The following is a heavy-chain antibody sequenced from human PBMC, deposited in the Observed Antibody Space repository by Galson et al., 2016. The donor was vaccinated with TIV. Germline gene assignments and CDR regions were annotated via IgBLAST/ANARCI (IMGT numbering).Heavy chain of an antibody. CDR2: RDSYT. V-gene: IGHV5-10-1*01. CDR3: ARSASAGSGWVDP. Sequence: RDSYTNYSLTFEGHVTISTDKSISTAYLQWTSLKASDSAIYYCARSASAGSGWVDPWGQGTLVTVSS. D-gene: IGHD3-10*01. J-gene: IGHJ5*02.